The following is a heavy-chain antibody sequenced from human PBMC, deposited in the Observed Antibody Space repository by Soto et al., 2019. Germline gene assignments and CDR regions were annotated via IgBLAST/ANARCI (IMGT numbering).Heavy chain of an antibody. J-gene: IGHJ4*02. Sequence: GGSLRLSCAASGFTFSSYAMNWVRQAPGKGLEWGSSGSANDRNTYYADSVKGRFTASRDKSKNAQFLQLESLRVEDTAIYYCAKDLSSLGWLAFGAPFDSWGPGTLVTVSS. CDR2: GSANDRNT. CDR1: GFTFSSYA. CDR3: AKDLSSLGWLAFGAPFDS. V-gene: IGHV3-23*01. D-gene: IGHD3-16*01.